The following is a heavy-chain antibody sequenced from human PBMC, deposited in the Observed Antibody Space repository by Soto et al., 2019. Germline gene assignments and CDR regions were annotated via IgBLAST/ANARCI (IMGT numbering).Heavy chain of an antibody. Sequence: QVQLQESGPGLVKPSETLSLTCTVSGGSISSYYWSWIRQPPGKGLELIGYIYYRGSTNYNPSLTSRVTISVATSKNQLSLKLSSVTAADTAVYYCARRYGYYVDYWGKGTLVTVSS. V-gene: IGHV4-59*08. J-gene: IGHJ4*02. CDR2: IYYRGST. CDR1: GGSISSYY. D-gene: IGHD4-17*01. CDR3: ARRYGYYVDY.